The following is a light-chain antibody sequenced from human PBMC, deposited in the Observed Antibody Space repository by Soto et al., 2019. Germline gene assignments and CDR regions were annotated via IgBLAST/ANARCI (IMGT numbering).Light chain of an antibody. CDR2: DVS. J-gene: IGLJ2*01. Sequence: QSALTQSRSVSGSPGQSVTISCTGSSSDVGGYTYVSWYQQQPGKAPKVMIYDVSQRPSGVPDRFSGSKSGNTASLTISGLQAEDEADYYCCSYAGTYTYVLFGGGTKLTVL. V-gene: IGLV2-11*01. CDR1: SSDVGGYTY. CDR3: CSYAGTYTYVL.